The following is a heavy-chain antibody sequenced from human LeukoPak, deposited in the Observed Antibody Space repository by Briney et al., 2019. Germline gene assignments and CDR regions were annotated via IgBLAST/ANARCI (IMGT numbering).Heavy chain of an antibody. CDR2: ISSNGGST. J-gene: IGHJ4*02. CDR1: GFTFSNYA. D-gene: IGHD6-19*01. CDR3: AKAEGRGIAVAGTIDY. Sequence: PGGSLRLSCAASGFTFSNYAMHWVRQAPGKGLEYVSGISSNGGSTFYASSVKGRFTISRDNSKNTLYLQMNSLRAEDTAVYYCAKAEGRGIAVAGTIDYWGQGTLVTVSS. V-gene: IGHV3-64*01.